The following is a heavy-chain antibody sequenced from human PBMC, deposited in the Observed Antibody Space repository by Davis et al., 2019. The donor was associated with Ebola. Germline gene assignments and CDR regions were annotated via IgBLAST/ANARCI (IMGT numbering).Heavy chain of an antibody. CDR2: IYYSGST. CDR1: GGSISSSSYY. D-gene: IGHD3-9*01. Sequence: MPSETLSLTCTVSGGSISSSSYYWGWIRQPPGKGLEWIGNIYYSGSTYYNPSLKSRVTISVDTSKNQFSLKLSSVTAADTAVYYCARQEGIAYYDILTGYYLVIGAFDIWGQGTMVTVSS. V-gene: IGHV4-39*01. J-gene: IGHJ3*02. CDR3: ARQEGIAYYDILTGYYLVIGAFDI.